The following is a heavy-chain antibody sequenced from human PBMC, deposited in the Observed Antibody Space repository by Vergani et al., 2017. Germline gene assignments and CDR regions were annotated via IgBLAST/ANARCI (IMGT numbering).Heavy chain of an antibody. J-gene: IGHJ4*02. Sequence: QVQLQESGPGLVKPSQTLSLTCTVSGASMSSAGYYWTWIRQSAGKRLEWVGDILGSGTANYNPSFQGRVSMSVATSKNQFSLTLSSVNDTDTALYYCARGSTAAGYSGPDSWGKGTRVTVSS. CDR2: ILGSGTA. CDR3: ARGSTAAGYSGPDS. V-gene: IGHV4-61*02. CDR1: GASMSSAGYY. D-gene: IGHD6-13*01.